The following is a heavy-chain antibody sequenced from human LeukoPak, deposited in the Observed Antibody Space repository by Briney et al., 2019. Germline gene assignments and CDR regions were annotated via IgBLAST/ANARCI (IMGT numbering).Heavy chain of an antibody. CDR1: GFTFSSYA. CDR2: IRSKAYGGTT. J-gene: IGHJ4*02. V-gene: IGHV3-49*03. Sequence: GGSLRLSCAASGFTFSSYAMHWFRQAPGKGLEWVGFIRSKAYGGTTEYAASVRGRFTISRDDSKSIVYLQMNSLKTEDTAVYYCTRDATIVGATLPDYWGQGTLVTVSS. CDR3: TRDATIVGATLPDY. D-gene: IGHD1-26*01.